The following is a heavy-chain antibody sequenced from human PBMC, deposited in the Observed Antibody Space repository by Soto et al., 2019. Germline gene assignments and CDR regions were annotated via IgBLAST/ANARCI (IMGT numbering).Heavy chain of an antibody. D-gene: IGHD3-9*01. J-gene: IGHJ4*02. CDR2: ISSNGGST. Sequence: EVQLVESGGGLVQPGGSLRLSCAASGFTFSSYAMHWVRQAPGKGLEYVSAISSNGGSTYYANSVKGRFTISRDNSKNNLYLQMGSLRAEDMAVSSCARRWLDSYYFDYWGQRTLVTVSS. CDR3: ARRWLDSYYFDY. V-gene: IGHV3-64*01. CDR1: GFTFSSYA.